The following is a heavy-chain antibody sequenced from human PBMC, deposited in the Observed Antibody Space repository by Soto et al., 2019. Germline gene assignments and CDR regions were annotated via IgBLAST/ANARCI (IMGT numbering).Heavy chain of an antibody. J-gene: IGHJ6*02. CDR1: GFTFSSYA. CDR3: AKIAAAGYYYYYGMDV. D-gene: IGHD6-13*01. Sequence: GGSLRLSCAASGFTFSSYAMSWVRQAPGKGLEWVSAISGSGGSTYYADSVKGRFTISRDNSKNTLYLQMNSLRAEDTAVYYCAKIAAAGYYYYYGMDVWGQGTTVTVS. CDR2: ISGSGGST. V-gene: IGHV3-23*01.